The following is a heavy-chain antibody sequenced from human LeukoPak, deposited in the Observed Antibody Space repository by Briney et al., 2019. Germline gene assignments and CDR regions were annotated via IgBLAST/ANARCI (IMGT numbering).Heavy chain of an antibody. D-gene: IGHD5-18*01. J-gene: IGHJ4*02. CDR1: GGSFIGYY. CDR2: INHSVRT. Sequence: SETLSLTCAVYGGSFIGYYWSWIRQPPGKGLEGIGEINHSVRTNYNPSLKSRLPIPVDTSKNEFSLKLSSVTAADTAVYYCARFRYDTAMPKYFFDYWGQGTL. V-gene: IGHV4-34*01. CDR3: ARFRYDTAMPKYFFDY.